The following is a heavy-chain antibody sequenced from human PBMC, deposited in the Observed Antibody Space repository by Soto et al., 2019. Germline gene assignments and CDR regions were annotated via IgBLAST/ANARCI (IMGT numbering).Heavy chain of an antibody. D-gene: IGHD2-8*01. J-gene: IGHJ3*02. V-gene: IGHV3-33*03. CDR3: ARRGCVKGVCYNSYDM. CDR1: GFTFSDFG. CDR2: IWYHGGNE. Sequence: QVQLVESGGGVVQPGRSLRLSCAVSGFTFSDFGMHWVRQAPGKGLEWVVLIWYHGGNEEYADSVKGRFSISRDNSKNTLYLQMDSLRAEDTAVYYCARRGCVKGVCYNSYDMWGQGTMVTVSS.